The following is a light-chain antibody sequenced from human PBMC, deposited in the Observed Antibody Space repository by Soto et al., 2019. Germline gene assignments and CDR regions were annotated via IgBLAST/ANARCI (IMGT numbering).Light chain of an antibody. CDR2: GTS. J-gene: IGKJ1*01. Sequence: IMLTMTRGTLCLSPGERATLSWRDIQSVSSSFVAWFQQKAGQAPRLLIYGTSSRATGIPDRFSGSGSGTDFTLTISSLEPEDYAVYYCQQYGSSLLGAFGQGTKVDIK. CDR1: QSVSSSF. V-gene: IGKV3-20*01. CDR3: QQYGSSLLGA.